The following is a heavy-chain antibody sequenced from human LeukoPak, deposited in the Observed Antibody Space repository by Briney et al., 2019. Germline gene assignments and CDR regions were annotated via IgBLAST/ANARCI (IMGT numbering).Heavy chain of an antibody. J-gene: IGHJ4*02. CDR1: GFSFSSSH. V-gene: IGHV3-7*03. CDR3: ARWRGLQSEFDL. CDR2: IDPDGGHE. Sequence: GGSLRLSCAASGFSFSSSHISWVRQAPEKGLEWVAHIDPDGGHESFVDSVKGRFTISRGNAKNTLYLQMNTLRAEDTAMYFCARWRGLQSEFDLWGQGTLVTVSS. D-gene: IGHD3-3*01.